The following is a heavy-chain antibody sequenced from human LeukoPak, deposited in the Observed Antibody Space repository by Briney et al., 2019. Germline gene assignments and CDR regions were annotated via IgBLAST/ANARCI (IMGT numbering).Heavy chain of an antibody. V-gene: IGHV3-23*01. J-gene: IGHJ4*02. D-gene: IGHD3-3*01. CDR2: ISGSGGST. Sequence: GGSLRLSCAASGFTFSSYAMSWVRQAPGKGLEWVSAISGSGGSTYYADSVKGRFTISRDNSKNTLYLQMNSLRAEDTAVYYCAKGEFPSITIFGVVMPFDYWGQGTLVTVSS. CDR3: AKGEFPSITIFGVVMPFDY. CDR1: GFTFSSYA.